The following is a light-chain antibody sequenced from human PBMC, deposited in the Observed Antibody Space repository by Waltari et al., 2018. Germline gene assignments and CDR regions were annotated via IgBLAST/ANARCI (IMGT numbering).Light chain of an antibody. CDR2: STN. Sequence: QTVVTQEPSFSVSPGGTVTLTCGLTSGSVYSIYYPSSYQQTPGQAPRPLLYSTNTRASGVPGRFSGSILGNKAALTITGAQADDESDYYCVLYMGGGILFGGGTKLTVL. J-gene: IGLJ3*02. CDR3: VLYMGGGIL. CDR1: SGSVYSIYY. V-gene: IGLV8-61*01.